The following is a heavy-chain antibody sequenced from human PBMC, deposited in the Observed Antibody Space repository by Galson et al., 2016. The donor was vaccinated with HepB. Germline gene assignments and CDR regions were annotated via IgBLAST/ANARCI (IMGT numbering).Heavy chain of an antibody. V-gene: IGHV3-53*01. CDR3: AGPPFGTDCYPGPFDF. Sequence: SLRLSCAASGFTVSSHYMSWVRQAPGKGLEWVSVIHAGGSTYYADSVKGRFSISRANSKNTLYLQMNSLRAEDTAVYFCAGPPFGTDCYPGPFDFWGRGTLVTVSS. CDR1: GFTVSSHY. J-gene: IGHJ4*02. D-gene: IGHD2-21*02. CDR2: IHAGGST.